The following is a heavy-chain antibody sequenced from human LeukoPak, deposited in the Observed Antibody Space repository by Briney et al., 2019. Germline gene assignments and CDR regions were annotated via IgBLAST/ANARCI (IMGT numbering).Heavy chain of an antibody. D-gene: IGHD4-17*01. V-gene: IGHV4-34*01. CDR3: ARGPGYGDYEGLFDY. Sequence: SETLSLTCAVYGGSFSGYYWSWIRQPPGKGLEWIGEINHSGSTNYNPSLKSRVTISVDTSKNQFSLKLSSVTAADTAVYYCARGPGYGDYEGLFDYWGQGTLVTVSS. CDR1: GGSFSGYY. CDR2: INHSGST. J-gene: IGHJ4*02.